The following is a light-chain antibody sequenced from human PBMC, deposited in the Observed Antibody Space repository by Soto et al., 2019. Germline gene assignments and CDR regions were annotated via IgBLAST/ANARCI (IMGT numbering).Light chain of an antibody. CDR2: AAS. V-gene: IGKV3-15*01. CDR1: QRVSSH. CDR3: HKYNNWPWT. Sequence: EKVITQCPVTPAALPGDTGTTSCRASQRVSSHLAWYQQKPGQAPRLLIYAASTRATGIPVRFSGSGSETEFTLTIRSLQSEDFALYYCHKYNNWPWTFGKGNKVAIK. J-gene: IGKJ1*01.